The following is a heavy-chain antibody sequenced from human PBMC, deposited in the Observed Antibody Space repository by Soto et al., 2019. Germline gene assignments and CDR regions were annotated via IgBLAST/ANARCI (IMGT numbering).Heavy chain of an antibody. V-gene: IGHV4-59*01. D-gene: IGHD6-6*01. CDR1: GASISSDY. Sequence: SETLSLTCTVSGASISSDYWSWIRQPPDKGLEWIGYIYSGGNTNFNPSVQSRVSMSLDTSKNQFSLKMTSVTAADTAVYYCAGGRGWQLVDRWGQGAFVSVSS. J-gene: IGHJ5*02. CDR2: IYSGGNT. CDR3: AGGRGWQLVDR.